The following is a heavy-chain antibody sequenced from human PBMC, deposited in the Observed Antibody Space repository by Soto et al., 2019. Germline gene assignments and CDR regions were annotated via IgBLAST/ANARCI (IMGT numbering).Heavy chain of an antibody. D-gene: IGHD5-18*01. J-gene: IGHJ4*02. CDR1: GGTFSGYT. V-gene: IGHV1-69*04. CDR2: IIPILNIA. CDR3: ARDGDKAMSGY. Sequence: GASVKVSCKASGGTFSGYTISWVRQAPGQGLEWMGRIIPILNIANYAQKFQDRLTVTADKSTVTAYMELSSLRFEDTAVYYCARDGDKAMSGYWGQGTLVTVSS.